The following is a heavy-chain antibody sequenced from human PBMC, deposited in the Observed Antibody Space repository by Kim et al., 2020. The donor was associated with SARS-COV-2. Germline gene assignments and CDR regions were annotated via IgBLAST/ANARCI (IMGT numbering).Heavy chain of an antibody. D-gene: IGHD6-13*01. CDR1: GGSISSYY. Sequence: SETLSLTCTVSGGSISSYYWSWIRQPPGKGLEWIGYIYYSGSTNYNPSLKSRVTISVDTSKNQFSLKLSSVTAADTAVYYCARGGAGYSPHFDFWGQGTMVTVSS. CDR3: ARGGAGYSPHFDF. V-gene: IGHV4-59*01. CDR2: IYYSGST. J-gene: IGHJ3*01.